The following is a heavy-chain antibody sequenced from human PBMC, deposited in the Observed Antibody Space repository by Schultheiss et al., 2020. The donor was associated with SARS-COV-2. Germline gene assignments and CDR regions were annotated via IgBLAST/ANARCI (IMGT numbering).Heavy chain of an antibody. CDR3: ARELVAASNWFDP. D-gene: IGHD2-15*01. CDR2: ISYDGSNK. V-gene: IGHV3-30*14. J-gene: IGHJ5*02. Sequence: GGSLRLSCAASGFTFSSYWMSWVRQAPGKGLEWVAVISYDGSNKYYADSVQGRFIISRNNPENTLYLQMNTLRPEDTAVYYCARELVAASNWFDPWGQGTLVTVSS. CDR1: GFTFSSYW.